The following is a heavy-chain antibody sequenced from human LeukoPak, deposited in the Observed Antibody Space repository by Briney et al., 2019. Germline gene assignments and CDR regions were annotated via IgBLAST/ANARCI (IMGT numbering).Heavy chain of an antibody. CDR3: AKVVSGSYYPPDAFDI. J-gene: IGHJ3*02. CDR1: GFTFSSYA. D-gene: IGHD1-26*01. V-gene: IGHV3-23*01. CDR2: ISGSGGST. Sequence: TGGSLRLSCTASGFTFSSYAMSWVRQAPGKGLEWVSAISGSGGSTYYADSVKGRFTISRDNSKNTLYLQMNSLRAEDTAVYYCAKVVSGSYYPPDAFDIWGQGTMVTVSS.